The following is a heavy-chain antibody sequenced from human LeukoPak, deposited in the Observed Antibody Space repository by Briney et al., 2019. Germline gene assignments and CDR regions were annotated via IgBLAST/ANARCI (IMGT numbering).Heavy chain of an antibody. J-gene: IGHJ4*02. CDR3: ARDRTRYYDSSGYYASNY. D-gene: IGHD3-22*01. Sequence: GGSLRLSCAASGFTFSSYWMSWVRQAPGKGLEWVANIKQDGSEKYYVDSVKGRFTISRDNAKNSLYLQMNSLRAEDTAVYYCARDRTRYYDSSGYYASNYWGQGALVTVSS. CDR1: GFTFSSYW. V-gene: IGHV3-7*05. CDR2: IKQDGSEK.